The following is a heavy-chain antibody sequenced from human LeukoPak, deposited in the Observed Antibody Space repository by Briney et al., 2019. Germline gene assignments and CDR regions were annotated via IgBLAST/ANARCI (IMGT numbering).Heavy chain of an antibody. CDR3: ARGLWDITSKTQNDY. CDR1: GGTFSSYA. J-gene: IGHJ4*02. Sequence: SVKVSCKASGGTFSSYAISWVRQAPGQGLEWMGRIIPILGIANYAQKFQGRVTITADKSTSTAYMELSSLRSEDTAVYYCARGLWDITSKTQNDYWGQGTLVTVSS. V-gene: IGHV1-69*04. CDR2: IIPILGIA. D-gene: IGHD2-15*01.